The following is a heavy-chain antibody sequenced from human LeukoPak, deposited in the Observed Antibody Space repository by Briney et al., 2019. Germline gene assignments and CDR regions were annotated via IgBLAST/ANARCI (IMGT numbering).Heavy chain of an antibody. Sequence: GGALRLSCAASGFPFSSYGMGWVRQAPGEGLELVSAISGSGGSTYYADSVKGRFTISRDNSKNTLYLQMNSLRAEDTAVYYCAKDQNPGGSSWYAEYFQHWGQGTLVTVSS. CDR1: GFPFSSYG. J-gene: IGHJ1*01. CDR2: ISGSGGST. V-gene: IGHV3-23*01. CDR3: AKDQNPGGSSWYAEYFQH. D-gene: IGHD6-13*01.